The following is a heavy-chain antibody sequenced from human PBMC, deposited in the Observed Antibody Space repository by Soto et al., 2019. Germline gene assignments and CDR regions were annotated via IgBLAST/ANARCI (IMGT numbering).Heavy chain of an antibody. V-gene: IGHV4-59*11. D-gene: IGHD3-16*01. Sequence: SETLSLTCTVSGGSINNHYWSWIRQPPGKGLEWIGYIYYTGSTNYNPSLESRATISLDLPKNQFSLRSTSVTAADTAVYYCARDRGGITVSSKPLGEWFDPWGQGTLVTVSS. CDR1: GGSINNHY. J-gene: IGHJ5*02. CDR2: IYYTGST. CDR3: ARDRGGITVSSKPLGEWFDP.